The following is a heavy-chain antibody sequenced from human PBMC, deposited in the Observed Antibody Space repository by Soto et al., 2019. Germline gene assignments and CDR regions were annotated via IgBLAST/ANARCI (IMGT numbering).Heavy chain of an antibody. V-gene: IGHV4-61*01. CDR3: ARDEITMVRGDVADYGMDA. Sequence: PSETPSLTCTVSGGSFSSGSYYWSWIRQPPCKRLELIWYIYYSGSTYYNPSLKSRVTISVDTSKNQFSLKLSSVTAADTAVYYCARDEITMVRGDVADYGMDAWGQGTTVTVSS. CDR2: IYYSGST. D-gene: IGHD3-10*01. J-gene: IGHJ6*02. CDR1: GGSFSSGSYY.